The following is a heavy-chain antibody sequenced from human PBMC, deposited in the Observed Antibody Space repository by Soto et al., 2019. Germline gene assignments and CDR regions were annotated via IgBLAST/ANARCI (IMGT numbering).Heavy chain of an antibody. D-gene: IGHD6-19*01. CDR3: ARVGWSTSKLVV. Sequence: SQTLPLTCTVSGDTISSGASNLKWIRQSPGNGLEWICYISPDATADCNPSLKSGVSVSVHNSQNQFSLKLTSATTADTAGYYCARVGWSTSKLVVWGQGRTVNVCS. V-gene: IGHV4-61*08. CDR2: ISPDATA. J-gene: IGHJ6*02. CDR1: GDTISSGASN.